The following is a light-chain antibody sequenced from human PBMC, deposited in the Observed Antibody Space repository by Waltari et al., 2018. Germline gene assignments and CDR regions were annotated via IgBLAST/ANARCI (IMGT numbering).Light chain of an antibody. CDR1: QSVTRT. J-gene: IGKJ1*01. V-gene: IGKV3-20*01. Sequence: GERATLFCRASQSVTRTLAWYQQKPGQAPRLLIYDASSRATGIPDRFSGSGYGTDFSLTISRLEPEDFAVYYCQKYGTLPATFGQGTKVEIK. CDR2: DAS. CDR3: QKYGTLPAT.